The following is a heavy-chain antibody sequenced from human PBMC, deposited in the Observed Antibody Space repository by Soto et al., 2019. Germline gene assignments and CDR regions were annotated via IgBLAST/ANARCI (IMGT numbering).Heavy chain of an antibody. D-gene: IGHD3-16*02. CDR1: GYTFSNDD. J-gene: IGHJ4*02. Sequence: ASVKVSCKASGYTFSNDDISWVRQAPGQGLEWMGWISAYNGNTNYAQKLQGRVTMTTDTSTSTAYMELRSLRSDDTAVYYCATNANDYVWGSYRSPFDYWRQGTLVTVSS. V-gene: IGHV1-18*01. CDR3: ATNANDYVWGSYRSPFDY. CDR2: ISAYNGNT.